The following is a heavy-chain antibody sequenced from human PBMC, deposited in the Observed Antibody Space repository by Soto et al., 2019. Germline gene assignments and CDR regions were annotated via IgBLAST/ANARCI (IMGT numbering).Heavy chain of an antibody. V-gene: IGHV4-39*01. CDR1: GGSISSSGYY. CDR2: LYYSGTT. Sequence: PSETLSLTCTISGGSISSSGYYWGWIRQPPGKGLEWIGSLYYSGTTYYNPSLKSRVTISVDTSKNQFSLKLSSVAAADTAVYYCARQGPPRYYYDSSGYDYAFDIWGQGTMVTVSS. D-gene: IGHD3-22*01. CDR3: ARQGPPRYYYDSSGYDYAFDI. J-gene: IGHJ3*02.